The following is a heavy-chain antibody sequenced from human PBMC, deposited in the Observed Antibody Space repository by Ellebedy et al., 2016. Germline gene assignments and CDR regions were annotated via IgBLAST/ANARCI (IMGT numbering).Heavy chain of an antibody. CDR2: VSSSGATK. J-gene: IGHJ6*03. CDR1: GFTFSDYH. CDR3: ARGIYYYGSGTARYMDV. D-gene: IGHD3-10*01. V-gene: IGHV3-11*01. Sequence: GGSLRLSCAASGFTFSDYHMSWIRQAPGKGLEWVSYVSSSGATKHYGDSVKGRFTSSRDNAKNSLYLQMNSLRAEDTAVYYCARGIYYYGSGTARYMDVWGKGTTVTVSS.